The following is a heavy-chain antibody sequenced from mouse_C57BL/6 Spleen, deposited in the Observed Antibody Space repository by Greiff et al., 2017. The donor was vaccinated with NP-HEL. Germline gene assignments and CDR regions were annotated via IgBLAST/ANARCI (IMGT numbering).Heavy chain of an antibody. Sequence: VQLQQSGAELVKPGASVKISCKASGYAFSSYWMNWVKQRPGKGLEWIGQIYPGDGDTNYNGKFKGKATLTADKSSSTAYMQLSSLTSEDSAVYFCARSDYSNYVGYFDVWGTGTTVTVSS. D-gene: IGHD2-5*01. V-gene: IGHV1-80*01. CDR2: IYPGDGDT. CDR1: GYAFSSYW. J-gene: IGHJ1*03. CDR3: ARSDYSNYVGYFDV.